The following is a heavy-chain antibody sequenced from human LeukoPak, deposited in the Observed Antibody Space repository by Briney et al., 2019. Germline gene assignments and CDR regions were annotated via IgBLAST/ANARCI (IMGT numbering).Heavy chain of an antibody. D-gene: IGHD2-2*01. CDR2: INSDGSST. J-gene: IGHJ5*02. CDR3: LRSYCSGINCYGWFDP. V-gene: IGHV3-74*01. CDR1: RFTLSNYW. Sequence: PGGSLRLSCAASRFTLSNYWMHWVRQAPGKGLVWVSRINSDGSSTNYADSVKGRFTISRDNAKNTLYLQMNSLRPEDTAVYYCLRSYCSGINCYGWFDPWGQGTLVTVSS.